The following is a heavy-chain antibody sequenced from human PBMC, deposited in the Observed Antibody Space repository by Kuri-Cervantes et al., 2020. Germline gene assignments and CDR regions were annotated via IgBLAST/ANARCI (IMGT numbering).Heavy chain of an antibody. Sequence: SETLSLTCTVSGGSISSGGYYWSWVRRHPGKGLEWIGYIYYSGSTYYNPSLKSRVTISVDTSKNQFSLKLSSVTAADTAVYYCARGIVATITLGWFDPWGQGTLVTVSS. CDR3: ARGIVATITLGWFDP. J-gene: IGHJ5*02. V-gene: IGHV4-31*03. CDR2: IYYSGST. D-gene: IGHD5-12*01. CDR1: GGSISSGGYY.